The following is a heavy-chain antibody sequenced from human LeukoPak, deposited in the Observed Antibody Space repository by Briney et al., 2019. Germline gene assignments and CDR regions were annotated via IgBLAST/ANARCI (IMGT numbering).Heavy chain of an antibody. CDR3: ARGERGLYCSSTSCYPVL. D-gene: IGHD2-2*01. CDR2: ISSSSSYI. V-gene: IGHV3-21*01. Sequence: KPGGSLRLSCAASGFTFSSYSMNWVRQAPGKGLEWVSSISSSSSYIYYADSVKGRFTISRDNAKNSLYLQMKSLRAEDTAVYYCARGERGLYCSSTSCYPVLGGQGTLVTVSS. CDR1: GFTFSSYS. J-gene: IGHJ4*02.